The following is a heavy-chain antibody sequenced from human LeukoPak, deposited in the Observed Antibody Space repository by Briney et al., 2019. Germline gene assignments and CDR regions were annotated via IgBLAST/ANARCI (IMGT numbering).Heavy chain of an antibody. CDR1: GYTFTSYG. J-gene: IGHJ5*02. CDR3: ANYQLHGEGNWFDP. CDR2: VSAYNGNT. Sequence: ASVKVSCKASGYTFTSYGISWVRQAPGQGLEWMGWVSAYNGNTNYAQKLQGRVTMTTDTSTSTAYMELRSLRSDDTAVYYCANYQLHGEGNWFDPWGQGTLVTVSS. V-gene: IGHV1-18*01. D-gene: IGHD2-2*01.